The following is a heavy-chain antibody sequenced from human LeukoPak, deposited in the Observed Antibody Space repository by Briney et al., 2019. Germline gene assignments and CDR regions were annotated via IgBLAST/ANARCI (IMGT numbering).Heavy chain of an antibody. CDR2: ISYDGKVK. Sequence: GGSLRLSCAASGFTFSRYAMHWVRQAPGKGLDWLAVISYDGKVKKYSDSVKGRFTISRDDSTNTLYLQMNSLTAEDTAVYYCAKAFIVGYYFDFWGQGTLVTVSS. J-gene: IGHJ4*02. D-gene: IGHD1-26*01. CDR1: GFTFSRYA. CDR3: AKAFIVGYYFDF. V-gene: IGHV3-30*04.